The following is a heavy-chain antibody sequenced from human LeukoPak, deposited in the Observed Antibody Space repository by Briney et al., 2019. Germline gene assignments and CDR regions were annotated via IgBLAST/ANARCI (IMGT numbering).Heavy chain of an antibody. J-gene: IGHJ4*02. Sequence: SETLSLTCTVSGGSISSYSWSWIRQPPGKGLEWIGYIYYSGSTNYNPSLKSRVTISVDTSKNQFSLKLSSVTAADTAVYYCARDRRGSSGYYFHYWGQGTLVTVSS. CDR2: IYYSGST. CDR1: GGSISSYS. D-gene: IGHD3-22*01. V-gene: IGHV4-59*01. CDR3: ARDRRGSSGYYFHY.